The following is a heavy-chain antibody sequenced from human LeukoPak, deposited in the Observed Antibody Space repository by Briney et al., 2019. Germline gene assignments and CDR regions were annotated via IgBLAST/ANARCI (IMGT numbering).Heavy chain of an antibody. Sequence: SETLSLTCTVSGDSVTSRGYSWTWIRQPPGKGLEWMGYISYSGDTHYNSSLKSRLTISVDASKNQFSLRLTSVTAADTAVYFCARDVLLTPSPDAFDIWGRGTMVLVSA. J-gene: IGHJ3*02. V-gene: IGHV4-31*03. CDR2: ISYSGDT. CDR3: ARDVLLTPSPDAFDI. CDR1: GDSVTSRGYS. D-gene: IGHD2-21*02.